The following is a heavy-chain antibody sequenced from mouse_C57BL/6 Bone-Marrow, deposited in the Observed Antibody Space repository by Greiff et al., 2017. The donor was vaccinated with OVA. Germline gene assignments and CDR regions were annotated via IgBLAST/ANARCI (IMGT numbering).Heavy chain of an antibody. Sequence: QVQLQQPGAELVKPGASVKLSCKASGYTFTSYWMHWVKQRPGQGLEWIGMIHPNSGSTNYNEKFKSKATLTVDKSSSTAYMQLSSLTSEDSAVYYCARLLWLRVSVDYWGQGTTLTVSS. CDR3: ARLLWLRVSVDY. J-gene: IGHJ2*01. V-gene: IGHV1-64*01. CDR2: IHPNSGST. D-gene: IGHD2-2*01. CDR1: GYTFTSYW.